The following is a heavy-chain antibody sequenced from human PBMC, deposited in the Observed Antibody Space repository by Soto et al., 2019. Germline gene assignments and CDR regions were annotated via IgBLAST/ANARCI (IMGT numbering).Heavy chain of an antibody. CDR3: ARGPYCSGGSCYGFNNWFDP. V-gene: IGHV4-31*03. CDR2: IYYSGRT. J-gene: IGHJ5*02. CDR1: GGSISSGGYY. Sequence: QVQLQESGPGLVKPSQTLSLTCTVSGGSISSGGYYWSWIRQHPGKGLEWIGYIYYSGRTYYNPSLKRRVTKSVDTSQNQFSLKLSSVTAADTAVYYCARGPYCSGGSCYGFNNWFDPWGQGTLVTVSS. D-gene: IGHD2-15*01.